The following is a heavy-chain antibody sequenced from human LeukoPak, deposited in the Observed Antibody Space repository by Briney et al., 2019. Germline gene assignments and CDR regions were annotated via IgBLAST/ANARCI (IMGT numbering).Heavy chain of an antibody. V-gene: IGHV3-7*01. CDR3: ARGRSAAR. J-gene: IGHJ4*02. CDR2: IKQDGSEK. Sequence: GGSLRLSCAASGFTFSSYWMSWVRQAPGKWLEWVATIKQDGSEKDYVDSVKGRFIISRDNAMNSLNLQMNSLRAEDTAVYFCARGRSAARWGQGTLVTVSS. CDR1: GFTFSSYW.